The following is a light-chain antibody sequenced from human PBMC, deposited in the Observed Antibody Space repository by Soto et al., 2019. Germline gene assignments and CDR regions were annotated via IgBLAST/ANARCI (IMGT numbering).Light chain of an antibody. J-gene: IGKJ1*01. CDR3: QQYKE. CDR1: QSLSSY. Sequence: DIQMTQSPSSLSASVGDNITITCRASQSLSSYLAWYQQKPGRAPKLLIFDASSLERGVPSRFSGSGSGTEFRLTISSLQPDDFATYYCQQYKEFGQGTKVDIK. CDR2: DAS. V-gene: IGKV1-5*01.